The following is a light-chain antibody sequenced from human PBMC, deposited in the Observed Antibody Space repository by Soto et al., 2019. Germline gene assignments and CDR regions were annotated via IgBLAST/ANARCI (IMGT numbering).Light chain of an antibody. J-gene: IGLJ2*01. CDR2: EDI. V-gene: IGLV2-23*01. Sequence: QSALTQPASVSGSPGQSITISCTGTISDVGRYNLVSWYQQHPDKAPKLIIYEDIERPSGVSHRFSGSTSGNTASLTSSGLQTEDEAKDFCCSYACGASVVFGGGTKLTVL. CDR1: ISDVGRYNL. CDR3: CSYACGASVV.